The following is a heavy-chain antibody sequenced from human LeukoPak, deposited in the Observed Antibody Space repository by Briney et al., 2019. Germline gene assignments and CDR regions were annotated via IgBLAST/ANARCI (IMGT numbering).Heavy chain of an antibody. D-gene: IGHD2-2*01. J-gene: IGHJ6*02. CDR2: IIPIFGTA. Sequence: SVKVSFKASGGTFSSYAISWVRQAPGQGLEWMGGIIPIFGTANYAQKFQGRVTITADESTSTAYMELSSLRSEDTAVYYCAVYCSSTSCYDYYYYGMDVWGQGTTVTVSS. CDR3: AVYCSSTSCYDYYYYGMDV. CDR1: GGTFSSYA. V-gene: IGHV1-69*13.